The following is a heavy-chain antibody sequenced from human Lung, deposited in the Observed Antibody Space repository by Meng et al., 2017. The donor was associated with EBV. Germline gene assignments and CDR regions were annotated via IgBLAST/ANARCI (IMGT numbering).Heavy chain of an antibody. CDR3: ARVVAGRYNWFDP. CDR2: IYHSGST. Sequence: QGPLQESGPGLLKPSHTLSLTCPVPGGSIRFGDYYWSWIRQPPGKGLEWIGYIYHSGSTYYNPSLKSRVTISVDRSKNQFSLKLSSVTAADTAVYYCARVVAGRYNWFDPWGQGTLVTVSS. V-gene: IGHV4-31*03. D-gene: IGHD6-6*01. CDR1: GGSIRFGDYY. J-gene: IGHJ5*02.